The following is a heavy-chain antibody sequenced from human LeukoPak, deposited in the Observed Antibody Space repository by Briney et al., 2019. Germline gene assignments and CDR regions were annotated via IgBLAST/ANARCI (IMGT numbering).Heavy chain of an antibody. CDR2: ISWISGSI. V-gene: IGHV3-9*03. Sequence: PGRSLRLSCAASGFTFDDYAMHWVRQAPGKGLEWVSGISWISGSIGYADSVKGRFTISRDNAKNSLYLQMNSLRAEDMALYYCAKGEWELGSAFDIWGQGTMVTVSS. J-gene: IGHJ3*02. CDR3: AKGEWELGSAFDI. D-gene: IGHD1-26*01. CDR1: GFTFDDYA.